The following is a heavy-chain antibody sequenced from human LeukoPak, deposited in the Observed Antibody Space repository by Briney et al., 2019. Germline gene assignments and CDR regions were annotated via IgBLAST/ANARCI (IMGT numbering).Heavy chain of an antibody. Sequence: GGSLRLSCAASRFTFSTYWMSWVRQAPGKGLEWVANIKQDRREKYYVDSVKGRFTISRDNAKNSLYLQMNSLRAEDTAVYYCAKDLITWGQGTLVTVSS. CDR2: IKQDRREK. D-gene: IGHD3-22*01. V-gene: IGHV3-7*01. CDR1: RFTFSTYW. CDR3: AKDLIT. J-gene: IGHJ5*02.